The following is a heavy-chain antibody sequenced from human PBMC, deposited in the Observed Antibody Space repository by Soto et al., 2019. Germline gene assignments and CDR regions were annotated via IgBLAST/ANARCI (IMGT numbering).Heavy chain of an antibody. Sequence: GGSLRLSCAASGFTFSSYGMHWVRQAPGKGLEWVAVISYDGSNKYYADSVKGRFTISRDNSKNTLYLQMNSLRAEDTAVYYCAKDWQLLLYSGYYGMDVWGQGTKVTVSS. D-gene: IGHD2-2*02. V-gene: IGHV3-30*18. CDR3: AKDWQLLLYSGYYGMDV. CDR1: GFTFSSYG. J-gene: IGHJ6*02. CDR2: ISYDGSNK.